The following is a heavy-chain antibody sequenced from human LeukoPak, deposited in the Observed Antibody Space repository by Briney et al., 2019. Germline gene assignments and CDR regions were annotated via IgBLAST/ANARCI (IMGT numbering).Heavy chain of an antibody. V-gene: IGHV4-30-2*01. CDR3: ARDQGGYSSSRGAFDI. J-gene: IGHJ3*02. D-gene: IGHD6-13*01. CDR2: IYHSGST. CDR1: AGSISSGGYY. Sequence: SETLSLTCTVSAGSISSGGYYWSWIRQPPGKGLEWIGYIYHSGSTYYNPSLKSRVTISVDRSKNQFSLKLSSVTAADTAVYYCARDQGGYSSSRGAFDIWGQGTMVTVSS.